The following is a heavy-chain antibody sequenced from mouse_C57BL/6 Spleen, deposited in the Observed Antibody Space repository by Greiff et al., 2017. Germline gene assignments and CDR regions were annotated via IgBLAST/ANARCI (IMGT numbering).Heavy chain of an antibody. D-gene: IGHD1-1*01. CDR2: INPNYGTT. CDR3: ARADYGSSYVYFDV. Sequence: VQLQQSGPELVKPGASVKISCKASGYSFTDYYMNWVKQSNGKSLEWIGVINPNYGTTSYNQKFKGKATLTVDQYSSTAYMQLNSLTSEDSAVYYCARADYGSSYVYFDVGGTGTTVTVSS. CDR1: GYSFTDYY. V-gene: IGHV1-39*01. J-gene: IGHJ1*03.